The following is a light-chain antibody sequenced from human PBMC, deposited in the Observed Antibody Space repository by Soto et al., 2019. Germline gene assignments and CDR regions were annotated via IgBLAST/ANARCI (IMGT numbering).Light chain of an antibody. CDR3: QQYGSSPFT. CDR2: GSS. J-gene: IGKJ3*01. CDR1: QSLSSNY. V-gene: IGKV3-20*01. Sequence: EIVLTQSPGTLSLSPGERATLSCWASQSLSSNYLAWYQQKPGQAPRLLISGSSIRATGTPARFSGSGSGTNFTLTISSLEPEDFAVFYCQQYGSSPFTFGPGTKVDFK.